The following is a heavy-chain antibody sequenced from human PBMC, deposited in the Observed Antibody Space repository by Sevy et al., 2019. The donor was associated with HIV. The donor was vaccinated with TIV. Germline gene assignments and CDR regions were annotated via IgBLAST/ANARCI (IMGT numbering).Heavy chain of an antibody. Sequence: GGSLRLSCAASGFAFSDYFARHWVRQAPGKGLEWVALISYDESDKYYADSVKGRFTISRDNFKNTLYLQMNSLTTEDTAVYYCARPRANYVDHYFFFAMDVWGQGTTVTVSS. CDR2: ISYDESDK. CDR3: ARPRANYVDHYFFFAMDV. V-gene: IGHV3-30-3*01. J-gene: IGHJ6*02. CDR1: GFAFSDYFA. D-gene: IGHD4-17*01.